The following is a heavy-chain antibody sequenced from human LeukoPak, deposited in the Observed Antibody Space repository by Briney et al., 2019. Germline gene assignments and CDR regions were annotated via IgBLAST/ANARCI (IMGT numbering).Heavy chain of an antibody. CDR1: GGSISSCTYS. CDR3: ARGGPPFSFDY. D-gene: IGHD3-16*01. J-gene: IGHJ4*02. CDR2: IYHSGNT. V-gene: IGHV4-39*07. Sequence: SETLSLTCSVSGGSISSCTYSWGWIRQPPGKGLEWIGTIYHSGNTYYNPSLLGRVTISVDTSKNQFSLKLSSVTAADTAVYYCARGGPPFSFDYWGQGTLVTVSS.